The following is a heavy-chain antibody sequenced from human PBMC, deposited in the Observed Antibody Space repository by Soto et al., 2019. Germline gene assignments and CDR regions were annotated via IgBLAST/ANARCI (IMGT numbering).Heavy chain of an antibody. Sequence: QVQLVQSGAEVKKPGSSVKVSCKASGGTFSSYTISWVRQAPGQGLEWMGSIIPILGIANYAQKFQVRVTITADKSTSTAYIALSSLRSEATAVYYCRRAYTQTGSTFDYWGQGTLVTVSS. CDR3: RRAYTQTGSTFDY. J-gene: IGHJ4*02. CDR2: IIPILGIA. D-gene: IGHD2-2*01. CDR1: GGTFSSYT. V-gene: IGHV1-69*02.